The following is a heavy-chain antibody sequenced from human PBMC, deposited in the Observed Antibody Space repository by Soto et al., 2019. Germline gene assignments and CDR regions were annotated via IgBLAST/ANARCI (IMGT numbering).Heavy chain of an antibody. Sequence: ASETLSLTCSVSGGSIRSYYWTWIRQPPGQALEWIGNIHFSGTTYYNPSLESRVTISVDTSKNQFSLRVTSVSAADTAVYYCARSGTYPVFIDLWGQGTLVTVSS. J-gene: IGHJ4*02. CDR3: ARSGTYPVFIDL. CDR1: GGSIRSYY. CDR2: IHFSGTT. D-gene: IGHD3-10*01. V-gene: IGHV4-59*01.